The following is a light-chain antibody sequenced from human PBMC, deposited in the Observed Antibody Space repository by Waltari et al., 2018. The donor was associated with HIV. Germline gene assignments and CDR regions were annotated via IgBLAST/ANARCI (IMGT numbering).Light chain of an antibody. CDR2: SAD. V-gene: IGLV7-43*01. CDR1: TGAVTSSSY. CDR3: LLYYGGRQPTWV. Sequence: VVTQEPSLTVSPGGTVTLTCTSSTGAVTSSSYASWFQQRPGQAPRPLIYSADKRHSGTPDHFSGSLLGAKAALTLVGAQPEDEADYFCLLYYGGRQPTWVFGGGTKLTV. J-gene: IGLJ3*02.